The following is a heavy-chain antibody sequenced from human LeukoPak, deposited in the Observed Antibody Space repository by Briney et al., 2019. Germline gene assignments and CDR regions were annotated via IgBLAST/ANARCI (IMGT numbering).Heavy chain of an antibody. Sequence: PGGSLRLSSAGSGFTLSSNPLSSVRHAPGKGLELVSAINPSGGNTYYADSVEGRFTISRDNSKNSLYLQMNSVRAEDTAVYYCAKGPRPDITVAHTVEKWGQGTLVTVSS. CDR1: GFTLSSNP. CDR2: INPSGGNT. D-gene: IGHD6-19*01. CDR3: AKGPRPDITVAHTVEK. J-gene: IGHJ4*02. V-gene: IGHV3-23*01.